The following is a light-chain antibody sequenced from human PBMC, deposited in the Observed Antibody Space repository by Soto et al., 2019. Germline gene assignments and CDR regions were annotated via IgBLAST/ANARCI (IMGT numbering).Light chain of an antibody. V-gene: IGKV1-8*01. CDR3: QQSYSFPFT. Sequence: IQMTQSPSSFSASTGDRVTITCRASQGISTYLAWYQQKPGKAPKLLIYAASTLQSGVPSRFSGSGSGTDFTLTISCLQSEDFATYYCQQSYSFPFTFGGGTKVDIK. CDR1: QGISTY. J-gene: IGKJ4*01. CDR2: AAS.